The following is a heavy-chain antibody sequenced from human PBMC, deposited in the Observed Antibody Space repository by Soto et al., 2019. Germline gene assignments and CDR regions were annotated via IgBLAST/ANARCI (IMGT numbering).Heavy chain of an antibody. D-gene: IGHD3-16*01. V-gene: IGHV3-48*02. CDR1: GFTLSNYS. CDR3: VRGGAFKIDY. CDR2: ISSSSSTI. Sequence: EVQLVESGGRLVRPGGSLRLSCAASGFTLSNYSMNWARQAPGKGLEWVSYISSSSSTIYYADSVKGRFTISRDNAKNSLYLQMNSLRDEDTAVYYCVRGGAFKIDYWGQGTLVTVSS. J-gene: IGHJ4*02.